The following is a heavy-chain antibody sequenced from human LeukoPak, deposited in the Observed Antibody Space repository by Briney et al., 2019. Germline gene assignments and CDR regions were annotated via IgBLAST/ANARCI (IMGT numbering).Heavy chain of an antibody. CDR2: IYHSGST. D-gene: IGHD3-10*01. Sequence: PSETLSLTCTVSGYSISSDYYWGWIRQPPGKGLEWIGSIYHSGSTYYNPSLKSRVTISVDTSKNQFSLKLYSVTAADTAVYYCTRGHPGVVRGTNWFDPWGQGTLVTVSS. J-gene: IGHJ5*02. V-gene: IGHV4-38-2*02. CDR1: GYSISSDYY. CDR3: TRGHPGVVRGTNWFDP.